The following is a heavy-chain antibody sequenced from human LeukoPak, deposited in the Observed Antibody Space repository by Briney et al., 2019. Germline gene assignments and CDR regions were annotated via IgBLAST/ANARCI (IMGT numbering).Heavy chain of an antibody. D-gene: IGHD3-22*01. V-gene: IGHV4-4*07. CDR1: GGSISSYY. Sequence: KPSETLSLTCTVSGGSISSYYWSWIRQPAGKGLEWIGRIHTSGSTNYNPSLKSRVTMSVDTSKNQFSLKLSSVTAADTAVYYCARDIYYYDSSGSQTLDYWGQGTLVTVSS. CDR2: IHTSGST. CDR3: ARDIYYYDSSGSQTLDY. J-gene: IGHJ4*02.